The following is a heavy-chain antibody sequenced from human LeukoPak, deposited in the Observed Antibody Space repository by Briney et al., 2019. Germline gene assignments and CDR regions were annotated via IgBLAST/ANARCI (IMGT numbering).Heavy chain of an antibody. J-gene: IGHJ4*02. D-gene: IGHD4-23*01. CDR1: AFTVSSNY. CDR3: AKIRRNTVDTTFDY. Sequence: GGSLRLSCAASAFTVSSNYMSWVRQAPGKGLEWVSGIYSGGGSTYYADSVKGRFTISTDNSKNTLHLQMNSLRAEDTAVYYCAKIRRNTVDTTFDYWGQGTLVTVSS. V-gene: IGHV3-66*01. CDR2: IYSGGGST.